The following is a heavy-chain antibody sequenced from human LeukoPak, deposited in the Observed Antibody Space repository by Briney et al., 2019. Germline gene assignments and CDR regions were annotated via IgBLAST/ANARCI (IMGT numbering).Heavy chain of an antibody. CDR3: TKGRGDSSGWRFDY. CDR2: ISGSGGST. D-gene: IGHD6-19*01. Sequence: PGGSLRLSCAASEFTFSSYAMSWARQAPGKGLEWVSAISGSGGSTYYADPVKGRFTISRDNSNNTLYLQMSSLRADDTAVYYCTKGRGDSSGWRFDYWGQGTLVTVSS. J-gene: IGHJ4*02. V-gene: IGHV3-23*01. CDR1: EFTFSSYA.